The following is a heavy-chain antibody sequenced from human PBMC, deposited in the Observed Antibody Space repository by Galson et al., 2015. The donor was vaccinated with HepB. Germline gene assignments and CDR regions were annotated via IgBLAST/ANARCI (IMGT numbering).Heavy chain of an antibody. J-gene: IGHJ6*02. Sequence: SLRLSCAASGFTFSSYGMHWVRQAPGKGLEWVAVISYDGSNQYYADSVKGRFTISRDNSKNTLYLQMNSQRAEDTAVYYCTKEDDQLLYYYDMDVWGQGTTVTVS. CDR2: ISYDGSNQ. CDR1: GFTFSSYG. V-gene: IGHV3-30*18. CDR3: TKEDDQLLYYYDMDV. D-gene: IGHD2-2*01.